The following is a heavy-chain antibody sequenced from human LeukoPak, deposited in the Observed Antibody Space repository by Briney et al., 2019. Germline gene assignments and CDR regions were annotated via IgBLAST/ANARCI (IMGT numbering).Heavy chain of an antibody. D-gene: IGHD3-22*01. CDR1: GFTFNDYA. Sequence: GRSLRLSCAPCGFTFNDYAMHWVRQAPGKGPERVAVISYDGSNKYYADSVKGRFTISRDNSKNTLYLQMNSLRAEDTALYHCVRGSFDSSDYYQVPPFRSWGQGTLVTASS. V-gene: IGHV3-30-3*01. CDR2: ISYDGSNK. J-gene: IGHJ4*02. CDR3: VRGSFDSSDYYQVPPFRS.